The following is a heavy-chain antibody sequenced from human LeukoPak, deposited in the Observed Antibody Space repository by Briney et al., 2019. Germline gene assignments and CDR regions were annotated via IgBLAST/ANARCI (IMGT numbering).Heavy chain of an antibody. CDR2: IRYDGSDK. V-gene: IGHV3-30*02. J-gene: IGHJ4*02. D-gene: IGHD1-26*01. CDR1: GFTFSSYG. CDR3: AKVGLVGATTSAVDY. Sequence: GGSLRLSCAASGFTFSSYGMHWVRQAPGKGLEWVAFIRYDGSDKYYADSVKGRFTISRDNSKNTLYLQMNSLRAEDTAVYYCAKVGLVGATTSAVDYWGQGTLVTVSS.